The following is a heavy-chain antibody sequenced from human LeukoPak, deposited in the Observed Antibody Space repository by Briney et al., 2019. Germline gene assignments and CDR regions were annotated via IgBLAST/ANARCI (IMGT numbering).Heavy chain of an antibody. V-gene: IGHV1-2*02. CDR1: GYTFSDYY. CDR3: ARAPPSGNSISSYRRHFDH. CDR2: INPNSGGT. J-gene: IGHJ4*02. D-gene: IGHD2-2*01. Sequence: ASVKVSCKASGYTFSDYYVAWVRQAPGQGLEWMGWINPNSGGTKYAQKFQGRVTMTSDTPISTVYMDLNRLTSDDTAVYYCARAPPSGNSISSYRRHFDHWGRGTLVTVSS.